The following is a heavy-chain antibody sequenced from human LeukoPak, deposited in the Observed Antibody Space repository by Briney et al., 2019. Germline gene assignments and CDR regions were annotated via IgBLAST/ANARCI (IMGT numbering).Heavy chain of an antibody. Sequence: SETLSLTCTVSGGSISSGDYYWSWIRQPPGKGLEWIGYIYYSGSTYYNPSLKSRVTISVDTSKNQFSLKLSSVTAADTAVYYCARVQIVVVGIFDYWGQGTLVTVSS. CDR3: ARVQIVVVGIFDY. J-gene: IGHJ4*02. D-gene: IGHD3-22*01. V-gene: IGHV4-30-4*08. CDR1: GGSISSGDYY. CDR2: IYYSGST.